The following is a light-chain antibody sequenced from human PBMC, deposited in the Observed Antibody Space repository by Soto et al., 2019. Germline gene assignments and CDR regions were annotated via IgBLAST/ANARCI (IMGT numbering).Light chain of an antibody. CDR2: EVS. Sequence: QSALTQPPSASGSPGQSVTISCTGISSDVGGYKYVSWYQQHPGKAPKLMIYEVSKRPSGVPDRFSGSKSGNTASLTVPGLQADDEADYYCSSYAGSNNYVFGSGTKVTVL. V-gene: IGLV2-8*01. J-gene: IGLJ1*01. CDR3: SSYAGSNNYV. CDR1: SSDVGGYKY.